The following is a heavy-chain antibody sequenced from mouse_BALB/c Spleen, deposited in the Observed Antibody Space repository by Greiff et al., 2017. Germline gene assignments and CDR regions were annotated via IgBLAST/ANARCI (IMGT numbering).Heavy chain of an antibody. V-gene: IGHV5-12-1*01. Sequence: DVHLVESGGGLVKPGGSLKLSCAASGFAFSSYDMSWVRQTPEKRLEWVAYISSGGGSTYYPDTVKGRFTISRDNAKNTLYLQMSSLKSEDTAMYYCASPSYDYDGVFDYWGQGTTLTVSS. D-gene: IGHD2-4*01. CDR1: GFAFSSYD. CDR2: ISSGGGST. CDR3: ASPSYDYDGVFDY. J-gene: IGHJ2*01.